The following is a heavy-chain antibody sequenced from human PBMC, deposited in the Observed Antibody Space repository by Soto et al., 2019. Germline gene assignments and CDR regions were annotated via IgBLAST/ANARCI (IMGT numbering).Heavy chain of an antibody. D-gene: IGHD3-22*01. CDR3: ANNYYDSSGYYYETLPYYYYGMDV. Sequence: QVQLVESGGGVVQPGRSLRLSCAASGFTFSSYGMHWVRQAPGKGLEWVAVISYDGSNKYYADSVKGRFTISRDNSKNTLYQPMNSLRSEDTAVYYCANNYYDSSGYYYETLPYYYYGMDVWGQGTTVTVSS. CDR1: GFTFSSYG. CDR2: ISYDGSNK. V-gene: IGHV3-30*18. J-gene: IGHJ6*02.